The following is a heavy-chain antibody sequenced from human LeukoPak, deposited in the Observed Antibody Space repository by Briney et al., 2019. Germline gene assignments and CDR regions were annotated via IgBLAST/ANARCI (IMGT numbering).Heavy chain of an antibody. Sequence: PGGSLRLSCAASGFTFSSNYMSWVRQAPGKGLGWVSVIFSGGSTYYADSVKGRFTISRDNSKNTLYLQMNSLRVEDTAVYYCARGGDGYNILFDYWGQGTLVTVSS. V-gene: IGHV3-53*01. CDR2: IFSGGST. CDR1: GFTFSSNY. CDR3: ARGGDGYNILFDY. J-gene: IGHJ4*02. D-gene: IGHD5-24*01.